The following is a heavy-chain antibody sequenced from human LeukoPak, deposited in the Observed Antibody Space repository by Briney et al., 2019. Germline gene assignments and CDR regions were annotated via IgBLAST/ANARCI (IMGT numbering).Heavy chain of an antibody. V-gene: IGHV3-74*01. D-gene: IGHD1-26*01. CDR3: ARVGQGEWYFDL. CDR2: INTDGSRT. J-gene: IGHJ2*01. CDR1: GFTFSNYW. Sequence: PGGSLRLSCAASGFTFSNYWMHWVRQAPGKGLVWVSRINTDGSRTSYADSVTGRFTISRDNAQNTVYLQMNSLRAEDTAVYYCARVGQGEWYFDLWGRGTLVTVSS.